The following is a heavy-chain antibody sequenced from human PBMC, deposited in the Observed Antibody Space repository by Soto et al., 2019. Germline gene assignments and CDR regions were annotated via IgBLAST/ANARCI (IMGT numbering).Heavy chain of an antibody. D-gene: IGHD6-19*01. J-gene: IGHJ5*01. CDR3: ARGGHKWLQGDFDF. Sequence: RCILKKTGKGLEWIGEINHSGSTNYNPSLKSRVTISVDTSKNQFSLKLSSVTAADTAVYYSARGGHKWLQGDFDFCGEGPL. CDR2: INHSGST. V-gene: IGHV4-34*01.